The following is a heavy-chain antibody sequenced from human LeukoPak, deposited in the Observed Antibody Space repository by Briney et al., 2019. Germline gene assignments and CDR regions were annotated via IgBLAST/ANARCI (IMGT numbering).Heavy chain of an antibody. CDR3: ASPYCSGGSCYSAEYFQH. CDR1: GGTFSSYA. J-gene: IGHJ1*01. V-gene: IGHV1-69*06. CDR2: IIPIFGTA. Sequence: ASVKVSCKASGGTFSSYAISWVRQAPGQGLEWMGGIIPIFGTANYAQKFQGRVTITADKSTSTAYMELSSLRSEDTAVYYCASPYCSGGSCYSAEYFQHWGQGTLVTVSS. D-gene: IGHD2-15*01.